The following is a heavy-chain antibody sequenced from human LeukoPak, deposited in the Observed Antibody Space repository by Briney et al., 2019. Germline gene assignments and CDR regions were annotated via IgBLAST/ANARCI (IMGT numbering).Heavy chain of an antibody. CDR3: ARGLASVGCSITSCYKRSLYFDY. V-gene: IGHV4-34*01. CDR2: IKHSGST. J-gene: IGHJ4*02. CDR1: GGSFSGYY. Sequence: SETLSHTCAVYGGSFSGYYWSWIRQPPGKGLEWIGEIKHSGSTNYNTSLKSRVTISVDTSKNQFLLKLSSVTAADTAVYYCARGLASVGCSITSCYKRSLYFDYWGQGTLVTVSS. D-gene: IGHD2-2*02.